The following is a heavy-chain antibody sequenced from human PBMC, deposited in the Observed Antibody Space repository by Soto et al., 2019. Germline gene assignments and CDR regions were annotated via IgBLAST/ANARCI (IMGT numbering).Heavy chain of an antibody. J-gene: IGHJ4*02. V-gene: IGHV1-69*01. Sequence: QVQLAQSGAEVRKPGSSVKVSCRASGGSFSDFAFSWVRQAPGQGLEWMGGIIPMFAATKYAQRFQGRVIITADASTRTVYLGLNSLTSDDSAVYYCARGGIVAVPAALSSYDDYTNDRCDSWGQGTLVSVSS. CDR2: IIPMFAAT. CDR1: GGSFSDFA. CDR3: ARGGIVAVPAALSSYDDYTNDRCDS. D-gene: IGHD2-15*01.